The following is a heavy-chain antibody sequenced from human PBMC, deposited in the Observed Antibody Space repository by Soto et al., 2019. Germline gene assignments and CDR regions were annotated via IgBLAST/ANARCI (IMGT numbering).Heavy chain of an antibody. J-gene: IGHJ6*02. Sequence: CAGQAPSKRMEWVANIKQDGSEKYYVDSVKGRFTISRDNAKNSVYLQRNSLRAEDTAVYYCARETGPFCDYITAYSDYYALALCG. CDR3: ARETGPFCDYITAYSDYYALAL. V-gene: IGHV3-7*05. D-gene: IGHD4-17*01. CDR2: IKQDGSEK.